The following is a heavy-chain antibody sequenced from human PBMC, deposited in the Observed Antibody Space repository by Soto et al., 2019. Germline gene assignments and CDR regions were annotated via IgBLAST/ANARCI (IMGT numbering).Heavy chain of an antibody. CDR3: ARHGGFLEWLDY. V-gene: IGHV4-39*01. J-gene: IGHJ4*02. D-gene: IGHD3-3*01. CDR1: GGSISSSSYS. Sequence: SETLSLTCTVSGGSISSSSYSWGWIRQPPGKGLEWLGSIYYSGSTCYNPSLKSRVTISVDTSKNQFSLKLSSVTAADTAVYYCARHGGFLEWLDYWGQGTLVTVSS. CDR2: IYYSGST.